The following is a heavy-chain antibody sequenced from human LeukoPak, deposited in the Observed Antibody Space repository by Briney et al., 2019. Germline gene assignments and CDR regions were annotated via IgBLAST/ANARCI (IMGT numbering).Heavy chain of an antibody. Sequence: PGGSLRLSCAASEFTFSTYAMNWVRQAPGKGLEWVSAISGSGGSTYYADSVKGRFTISRDNAKNSLYLQMNSLRAEDTAVYYCARDLGGQGVLILAPYYFDYWGQGTLVTVSS. CDR1: EFTFSTYA. V-gene: IGHV3-23*01. J-gene: IGHJ4*02. CDR2: ISGSGGST. CDR3: ARDLGGQGVLILAPYYFDY. D-gene: IGHD3-16*01.